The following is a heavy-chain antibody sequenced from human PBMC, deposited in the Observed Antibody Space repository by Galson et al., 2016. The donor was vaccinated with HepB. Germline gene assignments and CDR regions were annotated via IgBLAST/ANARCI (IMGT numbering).Heavy chain of an antibody. CDR3: ARGSSSDFGEMTNNAFDP. CDR1: GFTFSSYN. J-gene: IGHJ5*02. CDR2: ISSSSSTI. D-gene: IGHD3-3*01. V-gene: IGHV3-48*02. Sequence: SLRLSCAGSGFTFSSYNMNWVRQAPGKGLDWISYISSSSSTIYSADSVKGRFTISRDNAKNSLYLQMNSLRDEDTAVYYCARGSSSDFGEMTNNAFDPWGQGTLVTVSS.